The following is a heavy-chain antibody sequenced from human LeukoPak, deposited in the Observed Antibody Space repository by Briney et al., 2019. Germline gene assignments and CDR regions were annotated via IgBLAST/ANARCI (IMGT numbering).Heavy chain of an antibody. CDR1: GFTFDDYA. V-gene: IGHV3-9*03. Sequence: PGRSLRLSCTASGFTFDDYAMHWDRQAPGKGLEWVSGISWNSDNIDYADSVKGRFTISRDNAKNSLYLQMNSLRAEDMALYYCAKDSKAVVIIPATIDYWGQGTLVTVSS. CDR3: AKDSKAVVIIPATIDY. J-gene: IGHJ4*02. D-gene: IGHD2-2*02. CDR2: ISWNSDNI.